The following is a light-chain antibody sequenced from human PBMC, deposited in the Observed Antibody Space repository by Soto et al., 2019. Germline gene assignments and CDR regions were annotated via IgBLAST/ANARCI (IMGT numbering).Light chain of an antibody. Sequence: QSALTQPASVSGSPGQSITISCTGTSSDVGGYNYVSWYQQHPGKAPKLMIYEVTNRPSGVSNRFSGSKSGNTASLTISGLQAEDEADYYCSSHTSSDTPRVFGGGTKLTVL. J-gene: IGLJ2*01. CDR2: EVT. CDR1: SSDVGGYNY. CDR3: SSHTSSDTPRV. V-gene: IGLV2-14*01.